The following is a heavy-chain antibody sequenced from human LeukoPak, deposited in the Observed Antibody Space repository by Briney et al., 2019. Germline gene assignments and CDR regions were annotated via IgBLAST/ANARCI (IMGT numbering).Heavy chain of an antibody. CDR1: GFTFSSYG. D-gene: IGHD3-10*01. V-gene: IGHV3-30*03. J-gene: IGHJ6*03. Sequence: PGGSLRLSCAASGFTFSSYGMHWVRQAPGKGVEWVAVISYDGSNKYYADSVKGRFTISRDNSKNTLYLQMNSLRAEDTAVYYCARPTYGSGSYYNVPLYYYYYYYMDVWGKGTTVTVSS. CDR3: ARPTYGSGSYYNVPLYYYYYYYMDV. CDR2: ISYDGSNK.